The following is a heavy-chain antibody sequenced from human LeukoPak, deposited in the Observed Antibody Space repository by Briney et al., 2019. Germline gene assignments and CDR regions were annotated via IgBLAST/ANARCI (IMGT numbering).Heavy chain of an antibody. CDR3: ARDLRVLWFGELLDYYYYGMDV. CDR2: IYSGGST. V-gene: IGHV3-66*01. Sequence: GGSLRLSCVASGFTVSSNYMSWVRQAPGKGLEWVSVIYSGGSTYYADSVKGRFTISRDNSKNTLYLQMDSLRAEDTAVYYCARDLRVLWFGELLDYYYYGMDVWGQGTTVTVSS. D-gene: IGHD3-10*01. CDR1: GFTVSSNY. J-gene: IGHJ6*02.